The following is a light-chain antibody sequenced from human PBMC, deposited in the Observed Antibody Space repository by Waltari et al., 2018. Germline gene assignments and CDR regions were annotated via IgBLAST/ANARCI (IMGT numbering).Light chain of an antibody. Sequence: EILRTHSPATLTSSPGERATLSCRASQSISFNFAWYQQRPGQPPRPLIFHASTRATGIPARFSGSGSGTEFTLTIRTLQSEDSGVYYCQQYNVWPPITFGQGTRLEIK. CDR2: HAS. CDR3: QQYNVWPPIT. J-gene: IGKJ5*01. CDR1: QSISFN. V-gene: IGKV3-15*01.